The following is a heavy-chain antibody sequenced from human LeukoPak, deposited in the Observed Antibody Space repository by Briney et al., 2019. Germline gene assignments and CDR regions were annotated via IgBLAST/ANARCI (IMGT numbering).Heavy chain of an antibody. D-gene: IGHD3-10*01. CDR3: AKTITMVRGPRWFDP. CDR1: GGSISSSSYY. J-gene: IGHJ5*02. CDR2: IFYSGST. Sequence: KPSETLSLTRTVSGGSISSSSYYWGWIRQPPGRGLEWIGTIFYSGSTYYNPSLKSRVTISVDTSKNQFSLKLSSVTAADTAVYYCAKTITMVRGPRWFDPWGQGTLVTVSS. V-gene: IGHV4-39*01.